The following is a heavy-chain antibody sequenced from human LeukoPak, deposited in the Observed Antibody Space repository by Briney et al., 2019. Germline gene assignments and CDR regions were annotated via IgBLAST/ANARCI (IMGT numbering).Heavy chain of an antibody. Sequence: GGSLRLSCAASGFTFSSYEMNWVRQAPGKGLEWVSYISSSGSTIYYADSVKGRFTISRDNAKNSLYLQMNSLRAEDTAVYYCARGADGYSYGYVGNWFDPWGQGTLVTVSS. CDR1: GFTFSSYE. D-gene: IGHD5-18*01. CDR2: ISSSGSTI. J-gene: IGHJ5*02. V-gene: IGHV3-48*03. CDR3: ARGADGYSYGYVGNWFDP.